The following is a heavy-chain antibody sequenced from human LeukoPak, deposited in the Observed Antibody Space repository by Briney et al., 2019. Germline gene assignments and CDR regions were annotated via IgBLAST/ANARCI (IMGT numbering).Heavy chain of an antibody. CDR1: GFTSSSYW. CDR2: IKQDGSEK. J-gene: IGHJ4*02. D-gene: IGHD3-3*01. V-gene: IGHV3-7*01. CDR3: ARDDQSTIFGVVIIWYFDY. Sequence: PGGSLRLSCAASGFTSSSYWMSWVRQGPGKGLEWVANIKQDGSEKYYVDSVKGRFTISRDNAKNSLYLQMNSLGAEDTAVYYCARDDQSTIFGVVIIWYFDYWGQGTLVNLSS.